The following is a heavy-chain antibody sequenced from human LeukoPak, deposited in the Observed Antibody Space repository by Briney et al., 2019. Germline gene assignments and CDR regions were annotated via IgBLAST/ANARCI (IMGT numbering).Heavy chain of an antibody. V-gene: IGHV3-30-3*01. CDR1: GFSLSNFQ. D-gene: IGHD3-10*01. J-gene: IGHJ5*02. CDR3: MRDYMGWFDP. Sequence: GGSLRLSCVASGFSLSNFQMYWVRQAPGKGLEWVSIISLDGSTEFYADSAKGRFTISRDTASNTMHLEMNNLRTEDTAVYYCMRDYMGWFDPWGQGTLVTVSS. CDR2: ISLDGSTE.